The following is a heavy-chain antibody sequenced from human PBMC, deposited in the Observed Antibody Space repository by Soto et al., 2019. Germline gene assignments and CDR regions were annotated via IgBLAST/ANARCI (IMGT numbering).Heavy chain of an antibody. CDR2: IVVGSGDT. CDR3: AAGGPYDFWNKYGMDV. J-gene: IGHJ6*02. CDR1: GFTFTTSA. Sequence: SVKVSCKASGFTFTTSAVQWVRQARGQRLEWIGWIVVGSGDTNYAQKFQERVTITRDMSTSTAYMELSSLRSEDTAVYYCAAGGPYDFWNKYGMDVWGQGTTVTVSS. V-gene: IGHV1-58*01. D-gene: IGHD3-3*01.